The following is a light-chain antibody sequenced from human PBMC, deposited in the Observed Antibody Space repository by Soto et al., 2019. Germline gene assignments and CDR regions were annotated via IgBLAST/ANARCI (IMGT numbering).Light chain of an antibody. CDR2: GAS. V-gene: IGKV3-20*01. CDR3: QQYGSSPPLT. J-gene: IGKJ4*01. CDR1: QSVSNNY. Sequence: EIVLMQSPGTLYLSPGERATLSCRASQSVSNNYVAWYQQKPGQAPRLLIDGASSRATGIPDRFSGSGSETDFTLTISRLVPEDFAVYYCQQYGSSPPLTFGGGTKVEIK.